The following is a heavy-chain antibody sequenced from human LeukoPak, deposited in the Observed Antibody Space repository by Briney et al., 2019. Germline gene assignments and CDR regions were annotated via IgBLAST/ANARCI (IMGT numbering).Heavy chain of an antibody. D-gene: IGHD4-11*01. CDR2: INHSGST. CDR3: ARGYSNYVNYYMDV. J-gene: IGHJ6*03. V-gene: IGHV4-34*01. CDR1: GGSFSGYY. Sequence: SETLPLTCAVYGGSFSGYYWSWIRQPPGKGLEWIGEINHSGSTNYNPSLKSRVTISVDTSKNQFSLKLSSVTAADTAVYYCARGYSNYVNYYMDVWGKGTTVTVSS.